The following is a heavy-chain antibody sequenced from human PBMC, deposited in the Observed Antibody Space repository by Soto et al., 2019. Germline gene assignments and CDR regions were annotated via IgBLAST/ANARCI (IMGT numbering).Heavy chain of an antibody. CDR1: GGSLSNGYYY. Sequence: SETLSLTCTVSGGSLSNGYYYWSWVRQNPGKGLEWIGHIYHSGRTYYNPSLNSRVTISVDTSKNQFSLNLSSVTAADTAVYYCARWVEVSLDYFDSWGQGTPVTVS. CDR3: ARWVEVSLDYFDS. V-gene: IGHV4-31*03. D-gene: IGHD2-15*01. J-gene: IGHJ4*02. CDR2: IYHSGRT.